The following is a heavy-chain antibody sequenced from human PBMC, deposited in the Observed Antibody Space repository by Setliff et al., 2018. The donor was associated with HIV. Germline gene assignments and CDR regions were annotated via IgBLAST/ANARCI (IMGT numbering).Heavy chain of an antibody. J-gene: IGHJ5*02. D-gene: IGHD5-12*01. CDR2: INPKSGVA. Sequence: ASVKVSCKASGYTFTDFYIHWVRQAPGQGLEWIGRINPKSGVADYLKKFQGRVTMTTDTSTNTAHMELIRPRFDDTAVYYCARAHFLVAMTRNWFDPWGQRTLVTVS. V-gene: IGHV1-2*06. CDR3: ARAHFLVAMTRNWFDP. CDR1: GYTFTDFY.